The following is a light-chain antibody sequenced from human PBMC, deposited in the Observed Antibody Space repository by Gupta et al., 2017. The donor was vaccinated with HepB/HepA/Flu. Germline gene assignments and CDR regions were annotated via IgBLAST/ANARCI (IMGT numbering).Light chain of an antibody. CDR1: SSRFGSGAD. CDR3: QSYDRLSVVV. CDR2: GNN. Sequence: QSILTQPPSVSGAPGQRVTISCTGSSSRFGSGADVHWYQHLPGTAPKLLIYGNNNRPSGVSDRFSGSKSGTAASLAISGLQPEDEAVYYCQSYDRLSVVVFGGGTKLTVL. J-gene: IGLJ2*01. V-gene: IGLV1-40*01.